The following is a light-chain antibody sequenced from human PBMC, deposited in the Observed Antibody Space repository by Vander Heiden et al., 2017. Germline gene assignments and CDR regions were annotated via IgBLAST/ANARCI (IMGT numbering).Light chain of an antibody. CDR3: AAWDDGLNGVV. CDR1: SSNIGSNT. J-gene: IGLJ3*02. CDR2: SND. V-gene: IGLV1-44*01. Sequence: QSVLTQPPPASGTPGPRVTISCSGSSSNIGSNTVNWYQQLPGTAPKLLIYSNDQRPSGVPDRFSGSKSGTSASLAVSGLQSEDEADYYCAAWDDGLNGVVFGGGTKLTVL.